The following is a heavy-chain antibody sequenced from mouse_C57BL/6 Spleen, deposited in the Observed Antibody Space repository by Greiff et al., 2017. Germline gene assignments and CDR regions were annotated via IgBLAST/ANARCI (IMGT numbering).Heavy chain of an antibody. Sequence: VQLQQSGAELVRPGASVKLSCKASGYTFTDYYINWVKQRPGQGLEWIARIYPGSGNTYYNEKFKGKATLTAEKSSSTAYMQLSSLTSEDSAVYFCAREGVGLREGYAMDYWGQGTSVTVSS. CDR2: IYPGSGNT. CDR3: AREGVGLREGYAMDY. D-gene: IGHD2-4*01. CDR1: GYTFTDYY. V-gene: IGHV1-76*01. J-gene: IGHJ4*01.